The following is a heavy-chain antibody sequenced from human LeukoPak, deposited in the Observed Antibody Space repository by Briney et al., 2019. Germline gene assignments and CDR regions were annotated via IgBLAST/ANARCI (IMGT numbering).Heavy chain of an antibody. J-gene: IGHJ4*02. D-gene: IGHD3-22*01. CDR2: IKQDGSEK. Sequence: GGSLRLSCAASGFTFSSFWMNWVRQAPGKGPEWVANIKQDGSEKLYVDSLKGRFTISRDNARNSLYLQMNSLRAEDTAVYYCAGGTGWLTDYWGQGTLVTVSS. V-gene: IGHV3-7*01. CDR1: GFTFSSFW. CDR3: AGGTGWLTDY.